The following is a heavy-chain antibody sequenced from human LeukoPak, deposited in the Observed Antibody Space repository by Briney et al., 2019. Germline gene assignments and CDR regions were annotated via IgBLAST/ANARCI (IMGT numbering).Heavy chain of an antibody. J-gene: IGHJ4*02. V-gene: IGHV3-66*01. D-gene: IGHD6-6*01. CDR1: GFTVSSNY. CDR3: AKSREAARRGYFDY. CDR2: IYSGGST. Sequence: GGSLRLSCAASGFTVSSNYMSWVRQAPGKGLEWVSVIYSGGSTYYADSVKGRFTISRDNSKNTLYLQMNSLRAEDTAVYYCAKSREAARRGYFDYWGQGTLVTVSS.